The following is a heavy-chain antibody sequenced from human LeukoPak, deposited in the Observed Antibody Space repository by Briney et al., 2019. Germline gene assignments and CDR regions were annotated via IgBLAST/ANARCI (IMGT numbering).Heavy chain of an antibody. D-gene: IGHD3-16*01. Sequence: GGSLRLSCAASGFTFSSYAMHWVRQAPGKGLEWVAVISYDGSNKYYADSVKGRFTISRDNSKNTLYLQMNTLRAEDTAVYYCAKDREYSYVYDAFDIWGQGTLVTVSS. J-gene: IGHJ3*02. CDR1: GFTFSSYA. CDR3: AKDREYSYVYDAFDI. CDR2: ISYDGSNK. V-gene: IGHV3-30-3*01.